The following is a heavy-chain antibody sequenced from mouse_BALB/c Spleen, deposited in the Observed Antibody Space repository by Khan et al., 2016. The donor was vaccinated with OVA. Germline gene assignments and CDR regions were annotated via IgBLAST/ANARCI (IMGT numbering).Heavy chain of an antibody. Sequence: VQLQEFGAELVKPGASVKLSCKASGYTFTEYIIHWVKQRSGQGLEWIGWFYPGSGSIKYNEKFKDKATLTADKSSSTVYMELSRLTSEDSAVYFCARHEDGNDGYYDYAMDYWGQGTSVTVSS. J-gene: IGHJ4*01. V-gene: IGHV1-62-2*01. CDR2: FYPGSGSI. CDR3: ARHEDGNDGYYDYAMDY. D-gene: IGHD2-3*01. CDR1: GYTFTEYI.